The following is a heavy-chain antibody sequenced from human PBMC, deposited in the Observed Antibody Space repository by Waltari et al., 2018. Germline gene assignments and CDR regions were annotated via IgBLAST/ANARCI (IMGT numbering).Heavy chain of an antibody. V-gene: IGHV3-72*01. Sequence: EVQLVESGGGLVQPGGSLRLSCAASGFTFSDHFMDWARQAPGKGLEWVARSRNKAEGFTTEYDASVKGRFTISREDSKSSLSLQMNRLKTEDSAVYYCWAWLRGVAYLGQGTLVTVSS. J-gene: IGHJ4*02. CDR1: GFTFSDHF. CDR3: WAWLRGVAY. CDR2: SRNKAEGFTT. D-gene: IGHD5-12*01.